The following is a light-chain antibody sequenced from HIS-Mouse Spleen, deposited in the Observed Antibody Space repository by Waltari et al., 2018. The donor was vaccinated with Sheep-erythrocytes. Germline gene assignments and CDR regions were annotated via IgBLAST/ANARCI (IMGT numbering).Light chain of an antibody. Sequence: SYELTQPPSVSVSPGQTASITCSGEKLGDKYACWYQQKPGQSPVLVIYQDSKRPPGIPERLSGHNSGNTATLTISGTQAMDEADYYCQAWDSSTAWVFGGGTKLTVL. J-gene: IGLJ3*02. V-gene: IGLV3-1*01. CDR2: QDS. CDR3: QAWDSSTAWV. CDR1: KLGDKY.